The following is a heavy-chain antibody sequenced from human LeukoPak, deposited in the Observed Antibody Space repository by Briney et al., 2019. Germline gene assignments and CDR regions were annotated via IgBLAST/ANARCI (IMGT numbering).Heavy chain of an antibody. CDR3: ARLHVKFYCSGGSCYPGH. J-gene: IGHJ4*02. D-gene: IGHD2-15*01. V-gene: IGHV3-11*01. CDR1: GFTFSDYY. Sequence: GGSLRLSCAASGFTFSDYYMSWIRQAPGKALESVSYVSSGSSTIYYADSVKGRFTVSRDNGKNSLYLQMNSLRAEDTAVYYCARLHVKFYCSGGSCYPGHWGQGTLVTVSS. CDR2: VSSGSSTI.